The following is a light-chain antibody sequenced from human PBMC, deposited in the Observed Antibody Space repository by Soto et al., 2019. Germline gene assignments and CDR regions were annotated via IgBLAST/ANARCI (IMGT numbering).Light chain of an antibody. CDR1: QGISSY. CDR3: HHYNTYST. J-gene: IGKJ1*01. Sequence: DIPFTPSPSFPSASVGDRVTIPCRASQGISSYLAWYQQKPGKAPKLLYAASTLQSGVPSRFSGSGSGTEFTLTISSLQPDDFATYYCHHYNTYSTFGQGTKVDIK. CDR2: AAS. V-gene: IGKV1-9*01.